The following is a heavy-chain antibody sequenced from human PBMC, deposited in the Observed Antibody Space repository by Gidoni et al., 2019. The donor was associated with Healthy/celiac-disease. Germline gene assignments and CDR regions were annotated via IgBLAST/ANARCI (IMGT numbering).Heavy chain of an antibody. D-gene: IGHD2-2*01. CDR3: AREGYCSSTSCDGAYYYYGMDV. CDR2: INWNGGST. J-gene: IGHJ6*02. CDR1: GFTFDDYG. V-gene: IGHV3-20*04. Sequence: EVQLVESGGGVVRPGGSLRLSCAASGFTFDDYGMSWVRQAPGKGLEWVSGINWNGGSTGYADSVKGRFTISRDNAKNSLYLQMNSLRAEDTALYYCAREGYCSSTSCDGAYYYYGMDVWGQGTTVTVSS.